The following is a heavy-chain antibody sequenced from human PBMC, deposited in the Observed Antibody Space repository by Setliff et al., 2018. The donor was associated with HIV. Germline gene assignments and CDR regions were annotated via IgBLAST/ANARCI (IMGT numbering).Heavy chain of an antibody. V-gene: IGHV3-23*01. J-gene: IGHJ3*02. CDR3: AKDVLGSMVRGGVAFDI. CDR1: GFTFSSYA. CDR2: ISGSGGST. D-gene: IGHD3-10*01. Sequence: RLSCAASGFTFSSYAMSWVRQAPGKGLEWVSAISGSGGSTYYADSVKGRFTISRDNSKNTLYLQMNSLRAEDTAVYYCAKDVLGSMVRGGVAFDIWGQGTMVTVSS.